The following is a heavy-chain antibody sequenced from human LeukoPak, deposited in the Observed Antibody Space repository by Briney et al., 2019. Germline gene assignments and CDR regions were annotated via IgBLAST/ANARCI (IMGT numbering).Heavy chain of an antibody. D-gene: IGHD3-10*01. CDR2: IYPGDSDT. J-gene: IGHJ4*02. CDR3: ARSNAPSLGGFDY. V-gene: IGHV5-51*01. CDR1: GYSFTTYW. Sequence: GESLLISCKGSGYSFTTYWIGWGRQVPGKGLEWMGIIYPGDSDTRYSPSFQGQVTISADKSLSTAYLQWSSLKASDTAMYYCARSNAPSLGGFDYWGQGTLVTVSS.